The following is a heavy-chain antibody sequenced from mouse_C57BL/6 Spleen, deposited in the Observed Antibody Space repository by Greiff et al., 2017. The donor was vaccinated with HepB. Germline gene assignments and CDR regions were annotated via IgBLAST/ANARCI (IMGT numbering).Heavy chain of an antibody. V-gene: IGHV2-9-1*01. CDR3: ARNGVIYYGKGYAMDY. Sequence: VHLVESGPGLVAPSQSLSITCTVSGFSLTSYAISWVRQPPGKGLEWLGVIWSGGGTNYNSALKSRLSISKDNSKSQVFLKMNSLQTDDTARYYCARNGVIYYGKGYAMDYWGQGTSVTVSS. D-gene: IGHD2-1*01. J-gene: IGHJ4*01. CDR1: GFSLTSYA. CDR2: IWSGGGT.